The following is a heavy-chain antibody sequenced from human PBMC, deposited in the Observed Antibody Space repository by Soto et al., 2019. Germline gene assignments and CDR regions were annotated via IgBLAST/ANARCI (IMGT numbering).Heavy chain of an antibody. D-gene: IGHD2-21*01. CDR1: GGSISSDGYF. V-gene: IGHV4-31*03. Sequence: SETLSLTCTVSGGSISSDGYFWHWIRQHPGKGLEWIGHISYSGSTYYSPSLKSRLFMSIDTSTNHFSLELTSVSAADTAVYYCAREGGGADAFDIWGQGTMVTVSS. J-gene: IGHJ3*02. CDR2: ISYSGST. CDR3: AREGGGADAFDI.